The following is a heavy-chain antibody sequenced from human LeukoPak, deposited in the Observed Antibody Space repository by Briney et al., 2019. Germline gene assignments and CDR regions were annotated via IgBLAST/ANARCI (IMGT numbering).Heavy chain of an antibody. Sequence: SETLSLTCTVPGGSISSYYWSWIRQPPGKGLEWIGYIHYTGSTNYNPSLKSRVTISVDTSKNQFSLKLSSVTAADTAVYYCARTQEAGYSSGWYDSYYYYYMDVWGKGTTVTISS. V-gene: IGHV4-59*01. CDR3: ARTQEAGYSSGWYDSYYYYYMDV. D-gene: IGHD6-19*01. J-gene: IGHJ6*03. CDR1: GGSISSYY. CDR2: IHYTGST.